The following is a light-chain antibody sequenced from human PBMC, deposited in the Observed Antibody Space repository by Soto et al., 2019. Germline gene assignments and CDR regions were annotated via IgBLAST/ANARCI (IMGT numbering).Light chain of an antibody. CDR2: DAS. J-gene: IGKJ1*01. CDR3: QHRNNWPWT. V-gene: IGKV3-11*01. Sequence: ENVLTQSPAILSLYPGERATLSCRASQSVGRYLVWYQQKPGQAPSLLIYDASNRATGIPARFSGSGSGTDFTLTISSLESEDFAVYYCQHRNNWPWTLGQGTKVDIK. CDR1: QSVGRY.